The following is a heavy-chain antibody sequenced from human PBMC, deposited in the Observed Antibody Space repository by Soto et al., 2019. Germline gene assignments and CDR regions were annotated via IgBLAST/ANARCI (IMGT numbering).Heavy chain of an antibody. CDR3: AEYLDGSGRYYIDF. CDR2: ISPYKGNT. CDR1: GYTFSSIG. J-gene: IGHJ4*02. D-gene: IGHD3-10*01. V-gene: IGHV1-18*01. Sequence: QVQLVQSGAEVKKPGASVKVSCKASGYTFSSIGISWVRQAPGQGLEWMGWISPYKGNTHYAQGLQGRVTMTTDTASSTACMVRTSVRAVYTAVYDFAEYLDGSGRYYIDFWGQGTLVTVSS.